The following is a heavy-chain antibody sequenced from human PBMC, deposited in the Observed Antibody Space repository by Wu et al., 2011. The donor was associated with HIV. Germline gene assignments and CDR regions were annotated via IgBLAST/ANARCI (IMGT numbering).Heavy chain of an antibody. Sequence: QVQLVQSGAEMKRPGSPVKVSCEASRGTFSSHGIDWVRQAPGQGLEWMGGIIPMFGTVKYAQKFEGRVTISADMSTSTSYMELSSLGSEDTAIHFCASLHGSNNWDRNSYTTYRLDVWGRGTTVTVSS. V-gene: IGHV1-69*14. CDR3: ASLHGSNNWDRNSYTTYRLDV. CDR2: IIPMFGTV. CDR1: RGTFSSHG. J-gene: IGHJ6*04. D-gene: IGHD1-1*01.